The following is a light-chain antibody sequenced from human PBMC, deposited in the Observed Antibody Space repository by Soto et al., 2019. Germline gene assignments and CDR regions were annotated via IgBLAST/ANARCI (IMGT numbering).Light chain of an antibody. Sequence: EIVMTQSPLSLPVIPGEPASISCRSSQSLLHSNGYNYLDWYLQKPGQSPQLLMYLGSNRASGVPDRFSGSGSGTDFTLKISRGEAEDVGIYYCMQSIQTPLTFGGGTKVEIK. V-gene: IGKV2-28*01. CDR2: LGS. CDR1: QSLLHSNGYNY. CDR3: MQSIQTPLT. J-gene: IGKJ4*01.